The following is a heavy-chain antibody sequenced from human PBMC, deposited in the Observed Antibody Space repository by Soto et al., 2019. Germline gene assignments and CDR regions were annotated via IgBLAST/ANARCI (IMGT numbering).Heavy chain of an antibody. J-gene: IGHJ6*02. CDR3: ARDLYGDYLESFYYGMDV. CDR2: INTKSDGGTT. V-gene: IGHV3-15*07. Sequence: GGSLRLSCAASGFSFAYAQMHWVRQAPGKGLEWLGLINTKSDGGTTVYAAPVKGRFTISRDDSKNTLSLEMNSLKTEDTAVYYCARDLYGDYLESFYYGMDVWGQGTTVTVSS. CDR1: GFSFAYAQ. D-gene: IGHD4-17*01.